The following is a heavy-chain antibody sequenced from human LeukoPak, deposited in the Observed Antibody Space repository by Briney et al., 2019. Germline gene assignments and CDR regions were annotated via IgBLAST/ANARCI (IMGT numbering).Heavy chain of an antibody. J-gene: IGHJ4*02. CDR1: GGSFSGYY. CDR2: INHSGST. D-gene: IGHD3-16*02. Sequence: SETLSLTCAVYGGSFSGYYWSWIRQPPGKGLEWIGEINHSGSTNYNPSLKGRVTISVDTSKNQFSLKLSSVTAADTAVYYCARGSYDYVWGSYRWTGGFDYWGQGTLVTVSS. CDR3: ARGSYDYVWGSYRWTGGFDY. V-gene: IGHV4-34*01.